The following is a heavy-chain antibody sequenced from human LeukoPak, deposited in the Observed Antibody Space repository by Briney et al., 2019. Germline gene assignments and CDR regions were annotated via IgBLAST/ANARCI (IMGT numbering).Heavy chain of an antibody. CDR2: INPKTGTA. Sequence: GASVKVSCKASGYTFTGYSIYWVRQTPGQKLEWMGWINPKTGTANSAQKFQGRVTMTRDTSISTAYMELDRLRFDDTAVYYCARDSGEVPDYWGQGTLVTVSS. D-gene: IGHD3-10*01. CDR3: ARDSGEVPDY. J-gene: IGHJ4*02. V-gene: IGHV1-2*02. CDR1: GYTFTGYS.